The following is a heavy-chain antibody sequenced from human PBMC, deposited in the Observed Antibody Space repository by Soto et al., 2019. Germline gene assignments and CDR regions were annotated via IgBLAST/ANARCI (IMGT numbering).Heavy chain of an antibody. J-gene: IGHJ2*01. CDR1: GLTFSSSG. Sequence: GGSLRLSCAASGLTFSSSGMHWVRQAPGKGLEWVSGISGSGISTHYADSVKGRFTVSRDNSKNTLYLQMNSLRAEDTAVYNCAKEPVGPDWYFDLWGRGTQVTVSS. V-gene: IGHV3-23*01. CDR2: ISGSGIST. CDR3: AKEPVGPDWYFDL.